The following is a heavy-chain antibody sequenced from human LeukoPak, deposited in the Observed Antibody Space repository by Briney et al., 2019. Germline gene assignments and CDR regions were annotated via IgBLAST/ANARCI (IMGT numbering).Heavy chain of an antibody. CDR1: GFTFSSYS. V-gene: IGHV3-21*01. D-gene: IGHD6-13*01. Sequence: GGSLRLSCAASGFTFSSYSMNWVRQAPGKGLEWVSSISSSSSYIYYADSVKGRFTISRDNAKNSLYLQMNSLRAEDTAVYYCARVGVEQQPTPYYFDYWGQGTLVTVSS. J-gene: IGHJ4*02. CDR3: ARVGVEQQPTPYYFDY. CDR2: ISSSSSYI.